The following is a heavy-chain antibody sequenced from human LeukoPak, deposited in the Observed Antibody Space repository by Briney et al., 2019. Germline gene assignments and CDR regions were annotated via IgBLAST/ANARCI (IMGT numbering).Heavy chain of an antibody. Sequence: GGSLRLSCAASGFTFSSYSMNWVRQAPGKGLEWVSCISTSSIYIYYADSVKGRFTISRDNSKNTVFLQMNSLRFEDTALYFCARRWDSSGPIDYWGQGTLVTVSS. J-gene: IGHJ4*02. CDR3: ARRWDSSGPIDY. CDR1: GFTFSSYS. CDR2: ISTSSIYI. D-gene: IGHD3-22*01. V-gene: IGHV3-21*06.